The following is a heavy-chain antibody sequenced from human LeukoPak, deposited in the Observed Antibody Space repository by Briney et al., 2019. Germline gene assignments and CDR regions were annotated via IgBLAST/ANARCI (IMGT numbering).Heavy chain of an antibody. D-gene: IGHD3-9*01. Sequence: GGSLRLSCVASGFSVSSNYMSWVRQAPGKGLEWVSVIYRDGSSYYAESVKGRFTISRDNSKNTLYIQMNSLRAEDTAVYYCARSFYDILIGYYQYFDYWGQGTLVTVSS. CDR2: IYRDGSS. V-gene: IGHV3-66*01. CDR3: ARSFYDILIGYYQYFDY. J-gene: IGHJ4*02. CDR1: GFSVSSNY.